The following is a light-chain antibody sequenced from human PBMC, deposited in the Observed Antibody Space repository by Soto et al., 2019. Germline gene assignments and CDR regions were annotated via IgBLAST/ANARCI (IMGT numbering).Light chain of an antibody. CDR3: QQRSNWR. Sequence: EIVLTQSPATLSLSPGERATLSCRASQSVSSYLAWYQQKPGQAPRLLFYDASNRATGIPARFSGSGSGTDFTLTISSLEPEDFAVYYCQQRSNWRFGPGTKVDIK. CDR2: DAS. V-gene: IGKV3-11*01. J-gene: IGKJ3*01. CDR1: QSVSSY.